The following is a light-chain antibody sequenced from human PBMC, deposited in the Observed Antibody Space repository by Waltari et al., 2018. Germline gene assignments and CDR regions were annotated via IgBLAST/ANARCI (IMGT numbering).Light chain of an antibody. Sequence: QTVVTQEPSLSVSPGGTVPLTCALSSGSFSTTSYASWYQQTPGQAPRTLVYKTNTRSSGVPDRFSGSILGNKVALTITGAQAEDESDYYCLVYMGSGIWVFGGGTKLTVL. CDR2: KTN. CDR3: LVYMGSGIWV. CDR1: SGSFSTTSY. V-gene: IGLV8-61*01. J-gene: IGLJ3*02.